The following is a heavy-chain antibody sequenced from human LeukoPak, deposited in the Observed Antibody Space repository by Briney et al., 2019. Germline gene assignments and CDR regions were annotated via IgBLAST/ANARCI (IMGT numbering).Heavy chain of an antibody. J-gene: IGHJ4*02. CDR3: AIASLRYFDWFSDY. CDR2: ISYDGSNK. Sequence: GGSLRLSCAASRFTISNDAMHWGRQAPGKGLEWVAVISYDGSNKYYADSVKGRFTISRDNSRNTLHLQMNSLRAEDTAVYSCAIASLRYFDWFSDYCGQGTLVTVSS. CDR1: RFTISNDA. V-gene: IGHV3-30*03. D-gene: IGHD3-9*01.